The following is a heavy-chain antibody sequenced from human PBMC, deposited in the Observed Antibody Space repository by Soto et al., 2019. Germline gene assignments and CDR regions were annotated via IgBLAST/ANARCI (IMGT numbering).Heavy chain of an antibody. CDR1: GYTFSNYG. CDR3: VRVVPGAEAWFGP. CDR2: ISLYSDGT. D-gene: IGHD2-2*01. Sequence: QVQLVQCGGEVKRPGASVNVSCKTSGYTFSNYGITWVRQAPGQPIEWLGWISLYSDGTNYAQKFQGRVSMTTDTSTTTAYMELRSLRSDDTAVYYCVRVVPGAEAWFGPWGQGTLVTVSS. J-gene: IGHJ5*02. V-gene: IGHV1-18*01.